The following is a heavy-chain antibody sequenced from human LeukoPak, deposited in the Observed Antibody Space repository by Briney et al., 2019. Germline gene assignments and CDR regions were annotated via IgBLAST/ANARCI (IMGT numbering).Heavy chain of an antibody. CDR1: GGSISSYY. V-gene: IGHV4-59*01. Sequence: PSETLSLTCTVSGGSISSYYWSWIRQPPGKGLEWIGYIYYSGSTNYNPSLKGRVTISVDTSKNQFSLKLSSVTAADTAVYYCAREGYSSSWYSEGAFDIWGQGTMVTVSS. CDR3: AREGYSSSWYSEGAFDI. CDR2: IYYSGST. J-gene: IGHJ3*02. D-gene: IGHD6-13*01.